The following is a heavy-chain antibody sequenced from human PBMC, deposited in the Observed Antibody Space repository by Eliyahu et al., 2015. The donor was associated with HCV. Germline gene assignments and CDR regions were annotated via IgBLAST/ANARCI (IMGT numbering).Heavy chain of an antibody. CDR2: VSHTAGHT. CDR3: VKGFSVRARIYFYGFDV. CDR1: XFIFSXYG. D-gene: IGHD3-10*02. V-gene: IGHV3-23*01. Sequence: EVQLLXSGGQLXHPGGXLXLSCVAXXFIFSXYGMSWVRQAPGKGLEWVAAVSHTAGHTAYADSVKGRFTIFRDDSKNTVSLQLNGLRAEDSATYYCVKGFSVRARIYFYGFDVWGQGTTVIVSS. J-gene: IGHJ6*02.